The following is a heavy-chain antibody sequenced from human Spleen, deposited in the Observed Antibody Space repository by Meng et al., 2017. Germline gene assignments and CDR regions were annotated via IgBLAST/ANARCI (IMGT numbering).Heavy chain of an antibody. V-gene: IGHV4-34*01. J-gene: IGHJ4*02. CDR1: GGSFSDYY. D-gene: IGHD4-11*01. Sequence: VQLQPWGAGLLKPSETLSLTCAVYGGSFSDYYWSWIRQPPGKGLEWIGEINHSGSTNYNPSLESRATISVDTSQNNLSLKLSSVTAADSAMYYCARGPTTMAHDFDYWGQGTLVTVSS. CDR2: INHSGST. CDR3: ARGPTTMAHDFDY.